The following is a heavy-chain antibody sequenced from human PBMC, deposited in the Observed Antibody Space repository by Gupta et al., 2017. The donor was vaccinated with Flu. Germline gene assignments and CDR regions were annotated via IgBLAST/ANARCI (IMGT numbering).Heavy chain of an antibody. CDR3: AKTETTGYYYMDV. J-gene: IGHJ6*03. CDR2: ISYDGGKT. D-gene: IGHD1-7*01. Sequence: VRQAPGKGLEWVAMISYDGGKTSYADSVKGRFTVSIENSRDTLYLQMDSLTDDDTAVYYGAKTETTGYYYMDVWGNGTTVIVSS. V-gene: IGHV3-33*05.